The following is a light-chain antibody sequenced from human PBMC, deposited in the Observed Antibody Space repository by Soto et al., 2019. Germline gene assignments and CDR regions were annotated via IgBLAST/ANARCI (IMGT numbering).Light chain of an antibody. Sequence: EIVMTQSPATLSVSPGERATLSCRASQSVSSTLACYQHKPCQAPRLLIYGASTRATGIPARFSGSGSGTEFTLTISSLQSEDFAVYYCQQYNNWPRTFGQGTQVEIK. CDR3: QQYNNWPRT. V-gene: IGKV3-15*01. J-gene: IGKJ1*01. CDR1: QSVSST. CDR2: GAS.